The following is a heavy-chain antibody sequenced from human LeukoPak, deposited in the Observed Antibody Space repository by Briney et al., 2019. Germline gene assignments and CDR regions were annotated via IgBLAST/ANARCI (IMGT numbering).Heavy chain of an antibody. CDR3: AKDLLARPDY. V-gene: IGHV3-21*04. CDR2: ISSNSRDI. CDR1: GFTFSSYT. D-gene: IGHD2/OR15-2a*01. Sequence: TGGSLRLSCAASGFTFSSYTMNWVRQAPGKGLEWVAAISSNSRDIFYADSVKGRFTISRDNSKNTLYLQMNSLRAEDTAVYYCAKDLLARPDYWGQGTLVTVSS. J-gene: IGHJ4*02.